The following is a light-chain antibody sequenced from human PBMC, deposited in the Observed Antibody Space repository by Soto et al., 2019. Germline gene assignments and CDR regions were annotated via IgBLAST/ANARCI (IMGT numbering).Light chain of an antibody. J-gene: IGLJ1*01. CDR3: CSCTGSHSYV. CDR2: DVN. Sequence: QSVLTQPSSVSESPGQSVAISCTGTRGDVGGYNYVSWYQQHPGKAPKLMIYDVNKRPSGVPDRFSGSKSGNTASLTISGLQAEDEADYYCCSCTGSHSYVFGTGTKVTVL. V-gene: IGLV2-11*01. CDR1: RGDVGGYNY.